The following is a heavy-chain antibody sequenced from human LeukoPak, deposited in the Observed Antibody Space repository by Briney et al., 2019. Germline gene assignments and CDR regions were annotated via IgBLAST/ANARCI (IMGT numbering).Heavy chain of an antibody. CDR2: IYYSGST. CDR3: ARQISGAAYDY. D-gene: IGHD6-19*01. Sequence: SETLSLTCTVSGGSISSYYWSWIRQPAGKGLEWIGYIYYSGSTNYNPSLKSRVTISVDTSKNQFSLKLSSVTAADTAVYYCARQISGAAYDYWGQGTLVTVSS. V-gene: IGHV4-59*08. CDR1: GGSISSYY. J-gene: IGHJ4*02.